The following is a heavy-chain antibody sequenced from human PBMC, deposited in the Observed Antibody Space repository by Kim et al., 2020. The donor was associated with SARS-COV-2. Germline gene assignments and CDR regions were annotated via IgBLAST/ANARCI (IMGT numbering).Heavy chain of an antibody. CDR2: INPSGGST. J-gene: IGHJ5*02. D-gene: IGHD4-17*01. CDR3: ARDGARTVTTLITNWFDP. Sequence: ASVKVSCKASGYTFTSYYIHWVRQAPGQGLEWMGIINPSGGSTSYAQKFQGRVTMTRDTSTSTVYMELSSLRSEDTAVYYCARDGARTVTTLITNWFDPWCQGTLVTVSS. V-gene: IGHV1-46*01. CDR1: GYTFTSYY.